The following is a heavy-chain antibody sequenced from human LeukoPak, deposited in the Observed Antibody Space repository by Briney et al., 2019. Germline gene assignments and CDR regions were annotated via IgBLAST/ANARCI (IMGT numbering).Heavy chain of an antibody. Sequence: ASVKVSCKASGYTFTSYAMHWVRQAPGQRLEWMGWINAGNGNTKYSQKFQGRVTITRDTSASTAYMELSSLRSEDTAVYYCARDIAGIYNWFDPWSQGTLVTVSS. CDR1: GYTFTSYA. D-gene: IGHD6-13*01. CDR3: ARDIAGIYNWFDP. J-gene: IGHJ5*02. V-gene: IGHV1-3*01. CDR2: INAGNGNT.